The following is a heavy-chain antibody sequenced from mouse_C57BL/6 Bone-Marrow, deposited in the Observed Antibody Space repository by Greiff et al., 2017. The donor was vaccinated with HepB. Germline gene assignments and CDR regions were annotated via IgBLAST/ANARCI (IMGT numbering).Heavy chain of an antibody. Sequence: VKLQQPGAELVKPGASVKMSCKASGYTFTSYWITWVKQRPGQGLEWIGDIYPGSGSTNYNEKFKSKATLTVDTSSSTAYMQLSSLTSEDSAVYYCARGYYSNYVFDYWGQGTTLTVSS. J-gene: IGHJ2*01. CDR3: ARGYYSNYVFDY. V-gene: IGHV1-55*01. D-gene: IGHD2-5*01. CDR2: IYPGSGST. CDR1: GYTFTSYW.